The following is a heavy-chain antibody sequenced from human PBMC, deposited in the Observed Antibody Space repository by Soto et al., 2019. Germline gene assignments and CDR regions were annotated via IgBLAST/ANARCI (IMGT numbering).Heavy chain of an antibody. CDR3: AKDIDDFWSGYHNFDY. D-gene: IGHD3-3*01. V-gene: IGHV3-23*01. J-gene: IGHJ4*02. CDR2: ISGSGGST. CDR1: GFTVSSNY. Sequence: PGGSLRLSCAASGFTVSSNYMSWVRQAPGKGLEWVSAISGSGGSTYYADSVKGRFTISRDNSKNTLYLQMNSLRAEDTAVYYCAKDIDDFWSGYHNFDYWGQGTLVTVSS.